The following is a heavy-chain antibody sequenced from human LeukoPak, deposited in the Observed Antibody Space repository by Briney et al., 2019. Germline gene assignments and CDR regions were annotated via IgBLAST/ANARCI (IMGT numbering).Heavy chain of an antibody. CDR2: IYTSGST. D-gene: IGHD3-22*01. CDR1: GGSISSYY. Sequence: SETLSLTCTVSGGSISSYYWSWIRQPAGKGLEWIGRIYTSGSTNYNPSLKSRVTMSVDTSKNQLSLKLSSVTAADTAVYYCAREEGSSYDSTGPTYYWGQGTLVTVSS. CDR3: AREEGSSYDSTGPTYY. V-gene: IGHV4-4*07. J-gene: IGHJ4*02.